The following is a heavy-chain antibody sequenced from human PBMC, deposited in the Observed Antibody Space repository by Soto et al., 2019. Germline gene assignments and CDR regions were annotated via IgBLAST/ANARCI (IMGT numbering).Heavy chain of an antibody. CDR3: ARRGDYGDYNWYFDL. Sequence: QVQLQESGPGLVKPSETLSLTCTVSGGSISSYYWSWIRQPPGKGLEWIGYIYYSGSTNYNPSLKSRVTISVDTSKNQFSLKLSSVTAADTAVYYCARRGDYGDYNWYFDLWGRGTLVTVSS. V-gene: IGHV4-59*08. J-gene: IGHJ2*01. CDR2: IYYSGST. D-gene: IGHD4-17*01. CDR1: GGSISSYY.